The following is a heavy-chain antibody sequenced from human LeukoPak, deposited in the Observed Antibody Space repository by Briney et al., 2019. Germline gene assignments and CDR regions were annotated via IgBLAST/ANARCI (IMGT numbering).Heavy chain of an antibody. J-gene: IGHJ4*02. V-gene: IGHV3-30*02. CDR1: GFTLSTYG. Sequence: PGGPLRLSCVASGFTLSTYGMHWVRQAPGKELEWVAFIRYDGSDKFYGDSVKGRFTTSRDNSKNTLYLQMSRLRVEDTAVYYCAKDLDCSGGTCHKAFDCWGQGTLVTVSS. CDR2: IRYDGSDK. CDR3: AKDLDCSGGTCHKAFDC. D-gene: IGHD2-15*01.